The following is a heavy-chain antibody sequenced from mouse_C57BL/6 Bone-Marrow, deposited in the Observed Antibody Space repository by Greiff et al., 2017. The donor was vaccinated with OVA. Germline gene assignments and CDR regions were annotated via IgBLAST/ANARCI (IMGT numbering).Heavy chain of an antibody. CDR1: GYSITSGYY. J-gene: IGHJ3*01. D-gene: IGHD2-5*01. CDR3: ARQGYSNDWFAY. Sequence: ESGPGLVKPSQSLSLTCSVTGYSITSGYYWNWIRQFPGNKLEWMGYISYDGSNNYNPSLKNRISITRDTSKNQFFLKLNSVTTEDTATYYCARQGYSNDWFAYWGQGTLVTVSA. V-gene: IGHV3-6*01. CDR2: ISYDGSN.